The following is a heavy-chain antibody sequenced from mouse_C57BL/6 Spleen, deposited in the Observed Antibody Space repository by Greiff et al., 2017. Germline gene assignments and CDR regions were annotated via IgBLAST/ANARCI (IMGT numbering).Heavy chain of an antibody. J-gene: IGHJ4*01. CDR2: ISGGGGNT. CDR1: GFTFSSYT. Sequence: EVKLEESGGGLVKPGGSLKLSCAASGFTFSSYTMSWVRQTPEKRLEWVATISGGGGNTYYPDSVKGRFTISRDNAKNTLYLQMSSLRSEDTALYYCARQDGYYGDYYAMDYWGQGTSVTVSS. CDR3: ARQDGYYGDYYAMDY. D-gene: IGHD2-3*01. V-gene: IGHV5-9*01.